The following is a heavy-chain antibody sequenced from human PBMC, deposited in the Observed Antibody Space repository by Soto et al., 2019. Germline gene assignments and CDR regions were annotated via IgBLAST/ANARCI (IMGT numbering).Heavy chain of an antibody. CDR3: VTDKGRNWFDP. Sequence: QLQLQESDSGLVKPSQTLSLSCTVSGASVTRHSYSWNWFRQPPGRGLEWIGYITHSGDSYYHPSLNGRVSFSLDTSKNPFSLNLTSLTAADTAMYYCVTDKGRNWFDPWGQGTLVIVSS. J-gene: IGHJ5*02. CDR1: GASVTRHSYS. CDR2: ITHSGDS. V-gene: IGHV4-30-2*01.